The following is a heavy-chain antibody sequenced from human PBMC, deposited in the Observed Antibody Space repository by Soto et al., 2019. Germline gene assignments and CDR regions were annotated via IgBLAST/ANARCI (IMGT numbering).Heavy chain of an antibody. V-gene: IGHV3-23*01. D-gene: IGHD3-3*01. CDR1: GFTFSSYA. CDR3: AKDPGRVGEWLIYYFDY. CDR2: ISGSGVST. J-gene: IGHJ4*02. Sequence: GGSLRLSCAASGFTFSSYAMSWVRQAPGKGLEWVSGISGSGVSTYYADSVKGRFTISRDNSKNTLYLQMNSLRAEDTAVYYCAKDPGRVGEWLIYYFDYWGQGTLVTVSS.